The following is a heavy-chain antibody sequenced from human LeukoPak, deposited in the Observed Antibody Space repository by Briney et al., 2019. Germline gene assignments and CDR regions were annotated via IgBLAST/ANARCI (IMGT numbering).Heavy chain of an antibody. D-gene: IGHD3-10*01. CDR2: ISSSSTYI. Sequence: PGGSLRLSCAASGFTISSYTMNWVRQAPGKGLEWVSSISSSSTYIYYADSMKGRFTISRDNAKNSLYLQMNSLRVEDTAVYYCFASGRGALTFDSWGQGTLVTVSP. V-gene: IGHV3-21*04. J-gene: IGHJ4*02. CDR3: FASGRGALTFDS. CDR1: GFTISSYT.